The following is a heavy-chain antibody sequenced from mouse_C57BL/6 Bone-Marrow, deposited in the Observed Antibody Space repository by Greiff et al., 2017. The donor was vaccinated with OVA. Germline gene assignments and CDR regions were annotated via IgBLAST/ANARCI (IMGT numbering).Heavy chain of an antibody. CDR1: GFTFSDYY. CDR2: ISNGGGST. D-gene: IGHD1-1*01. Sequence: EVQVVESGGGLVQPGGSLKLSCAASGFTFSDYYMYWVRQTPEKRLEWVAYISNGGGSTYYPDTVKGRFTISRDNAKNTLYLQMSRLKSEDTAMYYCARRYGSSYGCACWGQGTLVTVSA. J-gene: IGHJ3*01. CDR3: ARRYGSSYGCAC. V-gene: IGHV5-12*01.